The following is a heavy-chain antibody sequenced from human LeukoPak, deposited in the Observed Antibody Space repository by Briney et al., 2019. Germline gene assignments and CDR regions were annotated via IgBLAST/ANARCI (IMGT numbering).Heavy chain of an antibody. Sequence: GGSLRLSCTASGFNFSNYWMHWVRQAPGKGLVWVSRLNTGGNSTIYADSVKGRFIISRDNAKSTLYLQMNSLRAEDTAVYYCAKPEGEVVTPYDAFDIWGQGTMVTVSS. CDR2: LNTGGNST. V-gene: IGHV3-74*01. CDR3: AKPEGEVVTPYDAFDI. CDR1: GFNFSNYW. D-gene: IGHD2-15*01. J-gene: IGHJ3*02.